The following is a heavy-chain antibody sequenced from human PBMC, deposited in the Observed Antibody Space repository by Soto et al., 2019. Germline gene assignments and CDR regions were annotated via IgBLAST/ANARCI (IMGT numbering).Heavy chain of an antibody. J-gene: IGHJ3*01. CDR3: TTDWGRGTHYDRAFDV. CDR1: GFAFKYAL. CDR2: IRSNIDGATT. V-gene: IGHV3-15*01. Sequence: PGGSLRLSFAASGFAFKYALMAWVRQAPVKGLEWVGHIRSNIDGATTAYAAPVKGRLTISRDESKNTVDLQMNSLITEDTAVYYSTTDWGRGTHYDRAFDVWGQRTMVTV. D-gene: IGHD5-12*01.